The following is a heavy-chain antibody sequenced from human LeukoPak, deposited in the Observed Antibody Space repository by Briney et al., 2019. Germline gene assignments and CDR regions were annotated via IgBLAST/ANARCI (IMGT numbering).Heavy chain of an antibody. CDR3: ARDRPLLWFGEFHYVNFDY. J-gene: IGHJ4*02. V-gene: IGHV1-18*01. Sequence: ASVKVSCKASGYTFTSYGISWVRQAPGQGLEWMGWISAYNGNTNYAQKLQGRVTMTTDTSTSTAYMELGSLRSDDTAVYYCARDRPLLWFGEFHYVNFDYWGQGTLVTVSS. CDR2: ISAYNGNT. CDR1: GYTFTSYG. D-gene: IGHD3-10*01.